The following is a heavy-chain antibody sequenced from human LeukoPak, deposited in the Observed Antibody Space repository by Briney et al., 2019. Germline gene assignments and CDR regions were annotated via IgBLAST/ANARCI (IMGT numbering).Heavy chain of an antibody. CDR3: ARDDGDSTRTPDY. D-gene: IGHD6-13*01. J-gene: IGHJ4*02. Sequence: SETLSLTCTVSGGSISSYQWSWIRQPPGKGLEWIGNIYYSGSANYNPSLQSRVSISVDTSKNQFSLKLSSVTAADTAVYYCARDDGDSTRTPDYWGQGTLVTVSS. V-gene: IGHV4-59*01. CDR2: IYYSGSA. CDR1: GGSISSYQ.